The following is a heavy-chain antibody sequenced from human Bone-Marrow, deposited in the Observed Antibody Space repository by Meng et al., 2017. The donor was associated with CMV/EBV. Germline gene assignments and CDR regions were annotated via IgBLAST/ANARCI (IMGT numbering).Heavy chain of an antibody. Sequence: GESLKISCAASGFTFSSYSMNWVRQAPGKGLEWVSYISSSSSYIYYADSVKGRFTISRDNAKNSLYLQMNSLRAEDTAVYYCASVGATKHYYYYYGMDVWGQGTTVTVSS. V-gene: IGHV3-21*05. CDR1: GFTFSSYS. D-gene: IGHD1-26*01. CDR2: ISSSSSYI. CDR3: ASVGATKHYYYYYGMDV. J-gene: IGHJ6*02.